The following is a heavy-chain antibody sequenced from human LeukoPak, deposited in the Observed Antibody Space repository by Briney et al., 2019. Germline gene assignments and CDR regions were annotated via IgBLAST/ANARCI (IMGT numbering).Heavy chain of an antibody. CDR3: ARSSIAARPGYFDY. V-gene: IGHV4-4*07. J-gene: IGHJ4*02. CDR2: IYTSGST. Sequence: SETLSLTCTVSGVSISSYYWSWIRQPAGKGLEWIGRIYTSGSTNYKSSLKSRVTMSVDTSKNQFSLKLSSVTAADTAVYYCARSSIAARPGYFDYWGQGTLVTVSS. CDR1: GVSISSYY. D-gene: IGHD6-6*01.